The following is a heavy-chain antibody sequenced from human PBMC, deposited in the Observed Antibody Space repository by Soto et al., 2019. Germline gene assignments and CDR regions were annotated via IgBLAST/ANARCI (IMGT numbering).Heavy chain of an antibody. D-gene: IGHD2-8*01. J-gene: IGHJ6*02. CDR3: ARVPRGGRNGVRYYYYYYGMDV. CDR1: GFTFSDHY. Sequence: PGGSLRLSCAASGFTFSDHYMDWVRQAPGKGLEWVGRTRNKANSYTTEYAASVKGRFTISRDDSKNSLYLQMNSLKTEDTAVYYCARVPRGGRNGVRYYYYYYGMDVWGQGTTVTVSS. CDR2: TRNKANSYTT. V-gene: IGHV3-72*01.